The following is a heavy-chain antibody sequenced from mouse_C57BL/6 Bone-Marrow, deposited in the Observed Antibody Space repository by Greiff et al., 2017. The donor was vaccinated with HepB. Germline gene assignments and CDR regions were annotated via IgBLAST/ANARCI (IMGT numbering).Heavy chain of an antibody. Sequence: EVKLQESGPDLVKPSQSLSLTCSVTGYSITSGYYWNWIRQFPGNKLEWMGYISYDGSNNYNPSLKNRISITRDTSKNQFSLKLNSVTTEDTATYYCARVKGHWYFDVWGTGTTVTVSS. CDR1: GYSITSGYY. V-gene: IGHV3-6*01. J-gene: IGHJ1*03. D-gene: IGHD3-3*01. CDR3: ARVKGHWYFDV. CDR2: ISYDGSN.